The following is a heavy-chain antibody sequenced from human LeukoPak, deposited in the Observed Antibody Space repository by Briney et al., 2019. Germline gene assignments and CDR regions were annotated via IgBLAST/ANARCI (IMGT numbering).Heavy chain of an antibody. D-gene: IGHD3-9*01. CDR1: GFTFSSYA. J-gene: IGHJ4*02. Sequence: GGSLRLSCAASGFTFSSYAMHWARQAPGKGLEWVAVISYDGSNKYYADSVKGRFTISRDNSKNTLYLQMNSLRAEDTAVYYCAAGRFDWLFDLDYWGQGTLVTVSS. CDR3: AAGRFDWLFDLDY. CDR2: ISYDGSNK. V-gene: IGHV3-30*04.